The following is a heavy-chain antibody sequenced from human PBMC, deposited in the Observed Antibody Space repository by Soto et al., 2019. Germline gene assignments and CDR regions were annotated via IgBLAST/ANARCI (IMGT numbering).Heavy chain of an antibody. CDR2: ISSSGGTT. V-gene: IGHV3-23*01. CDR1: GFRFSTYA. CDR3: AKPREGMVDYFDY. Sequence: PGGSLRLSCAASGFRFSTYAMSWVRQAPGKGLEWVSSISSSGGTTNYADSVKGRFTISRDNSKNTLYLQMNSLRAEDTALYYCAKPREGMVDYFDYWGQGTPVTVSS. J-gene: IGHJ4*02. D-gene: IGHD3-3*01.